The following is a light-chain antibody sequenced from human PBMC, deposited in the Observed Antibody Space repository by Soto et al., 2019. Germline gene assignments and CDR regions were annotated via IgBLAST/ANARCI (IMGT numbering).Light chain of an antibody. CDR2: DAS. V-gene: IGKV1-5*02. J-gene: IGKJ4*01. CDR1: QSISSW. Sequence: DIQMTQSPSPLSASVGERLPTISRASQSISSWLAWYQQKPGKAPKLLFYDASSLESGVPSRFSGSGSGTEFTLTISSLQPDDFATYYCQQYNSYSSATFGGGTKVEIK. CDR3: QQYNSYSSAT.